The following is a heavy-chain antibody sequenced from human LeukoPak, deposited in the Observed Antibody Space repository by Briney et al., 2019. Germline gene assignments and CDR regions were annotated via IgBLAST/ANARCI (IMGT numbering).Heavy chain of an antibody. CDR3: AAEQELHAGGAFDF. V-gene: IGHV3-53*04. CDR1: GLTVSSNY. CDR2: IYSGGST. Sequence: GGSLRLACAASGLTVSSNYMSWVRQAPGKGLEWVSVIYSGGSTYYADSMKGRFTISRHNSKNTLYLQMNSLRAEDTAVYYCAAEQELHAGGAFDFWGQGTMVTVSS. D-gene: IGHD6-13*01. J-gene: IGHJ3*01.